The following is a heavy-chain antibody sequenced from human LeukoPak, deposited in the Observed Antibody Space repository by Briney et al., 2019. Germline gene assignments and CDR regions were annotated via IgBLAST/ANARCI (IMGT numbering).Heavy chain of an antibody. CDR2: VSTSGTSK. CDR1: GFAFSSYA. D-gene: IGHD3-16*01. CDR3: ARERGGEDFDC. J-gene: IGHJ4*02. Sequence: PGGSLRLSCAASGFAFSSYAMNWVRQAPGKGLEWVSSVSTSGTSKYYADSVEGRFAISRDNAKNSLFLQMSGLEAEDTAVYYCARERGGEDFDCWGQGTLVTVSS. V-gene: IGHV3-21*01.